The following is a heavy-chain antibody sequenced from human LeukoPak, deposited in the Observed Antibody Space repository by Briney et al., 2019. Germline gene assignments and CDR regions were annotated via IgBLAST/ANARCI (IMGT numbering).Heavy chain of an antibody. J-gene: IGHJ3*02. D-gene: IGHD3-3*01. V-gene: IGHV3-7*01. Sequence: GGSLRLSCAASGFTFSGYWMSWVRQAPGKGLEWVANIKQDGSEKYYVDSVKGRFTTSRDNAKNSLYLRMNSLRAEDTAVYYCARIFGVVIRAFDIWGQGTMVTVSS. CDR1: GFTFSGYW. CDR3: ARIFGVVIRAFDI. CDR2: IKQDGSEK.